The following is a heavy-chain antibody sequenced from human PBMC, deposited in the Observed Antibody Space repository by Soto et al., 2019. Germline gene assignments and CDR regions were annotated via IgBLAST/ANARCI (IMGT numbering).Heavy chain of an antibody. CDR2: IIPIFGTA. V-gene: IGHV1-69*13. D-gene: IGHD2-15*01. Sequence: ASVKVSCKASGGTFSSYAISWVRQAPGQGLEWMGGIIPIFGTANYAQKFQGRVTITADESTSTAYMELSSLRSEDTAVYYCARGGGHCSGGSCSGGRDRGQGTLVTVSS. J-gene: IGHJ4*02. CDR3: ARGGGHCSGGSCSGGRD. CDR1: GGTFSSYA.